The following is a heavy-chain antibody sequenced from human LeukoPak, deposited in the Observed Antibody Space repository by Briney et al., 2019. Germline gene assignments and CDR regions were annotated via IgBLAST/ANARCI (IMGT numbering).Heavy chain of an antibody. J-gene: IGHJ4*02. D-gene: IGHD4/OR15-4a*01. CDR3: AKNSGAMVTSFDY. CDR1: GFTFSSYG. Sequence: GGSLRLSCAASGFTFSSYGMSWVRQAPGKGLEWVSVISGSGGSTYYADSVKGRFTISRDNSKNTLYLQMSSLRGEDTAVYYCAKNSGAMVTSFDYWGQGTLVTVSS. V-gene: IGHV3-23*01. CDR2: ISGSGGST.